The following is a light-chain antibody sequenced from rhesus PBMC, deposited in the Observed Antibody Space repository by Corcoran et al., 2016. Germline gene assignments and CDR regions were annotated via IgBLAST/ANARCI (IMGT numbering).Light chain of an antibody. CDR2: KAS. J-gene: IGKJ2*01. CDR1: QGISSW. Sequence: DIQMTQSPSSLSASVGDTVTITCRASQGISSWLAWYQQKTGKAPKLLIYKASSLQMGVPSRFSGSGAGKHFTLTISSLQSEDFATYYCQQYSSRPYSFGQGTKVEIK. V-gene: IGKV1-22*01. CDR3: QQYSSRPYS.